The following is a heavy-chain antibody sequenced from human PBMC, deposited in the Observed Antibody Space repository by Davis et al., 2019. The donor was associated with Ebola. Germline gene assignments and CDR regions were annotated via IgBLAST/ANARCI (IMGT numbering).Heavy chain of an antibody. J-gene: IGHJ4*02. CDR1: EFIFRSYA. CDR2: IVSSGRTI. D-gene: IGHD3-10*01. V-gene: IGHV3-11*01. CDR3: ARDSGGGFDY. Sequence: SLKIYCATSEFIFRSYAMSWTRQAPGKALERASYIVSSGRTIYYADSVKGRFTISRDNAKNSRYLQMNSLRAEDTAVYYCARDSGGGFDYWGQGTLVTVSS.